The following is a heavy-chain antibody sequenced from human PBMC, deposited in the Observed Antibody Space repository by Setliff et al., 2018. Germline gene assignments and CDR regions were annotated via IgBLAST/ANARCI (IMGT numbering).Heavy chain of an antibody. D-gene: IGHD6-6*01. CDR3: ARGRRGSTWTSDF. CDR1: GYTFTGYY. CDR2: INPNSGGT. J-gene: IGHJ4*02. Sequence: AASVKVSCKASGYTFTGYYMHWVRQAPGQGLEWMGWINPNSGGTNYAQKFQGRVTMTRDTSISTAYMELSRLRSDDTAVYYCARGRRGSTWTSDFWGQGTLVTVSS. V-gene: IGHV1-2*02.